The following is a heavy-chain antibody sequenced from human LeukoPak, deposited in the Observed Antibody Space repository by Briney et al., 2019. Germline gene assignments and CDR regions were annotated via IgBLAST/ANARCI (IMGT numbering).Heavy chain of an antibody. CDR1: GFMFSSDA. CDR2: TSYDGSNK. CDR3: ARGSQWLDSWFDC. Sequence: GRSLRLSCAASGFMFSSDAMHWVRQAPGKGLEWVAVTSYDGSNKYYADSEKGRITISRDNSKNMLYLEMSSLRAEDTAVYYCARGSQWLDSWFDCWGQGTLVTVSS. D-gene: IGHD6-19*01. J-gene: IGHJ4*02. V-gene: IGHV3-30-3*01.